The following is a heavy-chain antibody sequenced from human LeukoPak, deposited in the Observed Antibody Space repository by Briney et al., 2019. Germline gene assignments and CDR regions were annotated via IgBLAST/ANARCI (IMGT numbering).Heavy chain of an antibody. D-gene: IGHD2-21*01. CDR1: GDITHY. J-gene: IGHJ4*02. V-gene: IGHV4-39*01. CDR2: IYFSGSV. Sequence: KASETLSLTCTVSGDITHYWGWIRQPPGKGLECIGSIYFSGSVYYNPSLRSRVTISLDTSKKQLSLKLNSVTAADTAIYYCAKHNGGGIVSYVAPGPPDYFDHWGQGALVTVSS. CDR3: AKHNGGGIVSYVAPGPPDYFDH.